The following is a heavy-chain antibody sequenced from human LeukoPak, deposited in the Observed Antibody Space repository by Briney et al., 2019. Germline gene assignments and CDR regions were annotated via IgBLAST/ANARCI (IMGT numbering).Heavy chain of an antibody. J-gene: IGHJ5*02. CDR2: IYYTGIT. Sequence: PSETLSLTCTVSGGSIRNYYWSWIRQPPGKGLEWIGYIYYTGITNYSPSLKSRVTISADTSKNQFSLKLSSVTAADTAVYYCATSGATTVTTWGGSWFDPWGQGTLVTVSS. CDR3: ATSGATTVTTWGGSWFDP. CDR1: GGSIRNYY. D-gene: IGHD4-17*01. V-gene: IGHV4-59*01.